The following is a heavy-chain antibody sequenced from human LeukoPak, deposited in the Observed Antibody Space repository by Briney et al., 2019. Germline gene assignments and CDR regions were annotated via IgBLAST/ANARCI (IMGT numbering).Heavy chain of an antibody. CDR1: GGSISSSSYY. Sequence: SETLSLTCTVSGGSISSSSYYWGWIRQPPGKGLEWIGSIYYSGSTYYNPSLKSRVTISVDTSKNQFSLKLSSVTAADTAVYYCARAACGSTSCYGDYYYYMDVWGKGTTVTVSS. J-gene: IGHJ6*03. V-gene: IGHV4-39*01. CDR2: IYYSGST. D-gene: IGHD2-2*01. CDR3: ARAACGSTSCYGDYYYYMDV.